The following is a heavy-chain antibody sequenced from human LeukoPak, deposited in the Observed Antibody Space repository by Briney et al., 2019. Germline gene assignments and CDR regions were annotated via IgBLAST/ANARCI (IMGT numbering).Heavy chain of an antibody. J-gene: IGHJ4*02. CDR3: ARGPALGSSWLDY. CDR1: GYTFTGYY. CDR2: INPNSGGT. Sequence: GASVKACCKASGYTFTGYYMHWVRQAPGQGLEWMGWINPNSGGTNYAQKFQGWVTMTRDTSISTAYMELSRLRSDDTAVYYCARGPALGSSWLDYWGQGTLVTVSS. V-gene: IGHV1-2*04. D-gene: IGHD6-13*01.